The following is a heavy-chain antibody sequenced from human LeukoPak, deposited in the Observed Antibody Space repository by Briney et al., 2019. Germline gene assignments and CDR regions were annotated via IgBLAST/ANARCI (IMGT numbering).Heavy chain of an antibody. V-gene: IGHV4-39*07. J-gene: IGHJ6*03. CDR1: GGSISRSSYY. D-gene: IGHD5-12*01. Sequence: SETLSLTCTVSGGSISRSSYYWGWIRQPPGKGLEWIGSIYYSGSTYYNPSLKSRVTISVDTSKNQFSLKLSSVTAADTAVYYCAREIGGSGYDLVYYMDVWGKGTTVTVSS. CDR3: AREIGGSGYDLVYYMDV. CDR2: IYYSGST.